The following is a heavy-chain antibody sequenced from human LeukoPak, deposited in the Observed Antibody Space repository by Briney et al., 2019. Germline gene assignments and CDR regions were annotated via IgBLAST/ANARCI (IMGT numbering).Heavy chain of an antibody. Sequence: GGSLRLSCVASGFGFRNYGMHWVRQATGKGLEWVSFIWSDGNNKKYGDSVKGRFTISRDNSNNMLYLQMDRLRPEDTGVYYCAKDPGASVPGFYMDVWGKGTTVIVSS. CDR2: IWSDGNNK. J-gene: IGHJ6*03. D-gene: IGHD2-8*02. V-gene: IGHV3-30*02. CDR1: GFGFRNYG. CDR3: AKDPGASVPGFYMDV.